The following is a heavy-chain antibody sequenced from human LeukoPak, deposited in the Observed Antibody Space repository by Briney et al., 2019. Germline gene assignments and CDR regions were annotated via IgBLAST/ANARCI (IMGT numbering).Heavy chain of an antibody. V-gene: IGHV5-51*01. CDR3: ARHCRPADPLDAFDI. Sequence: GESLKISCKGSGYSFTSYWIGWVRQIPGKGLEWMGIIYPGDSDTRYSPSFQGQVTISVDKSISTAFLQWSSLKASDTAMYYCARHCRPADPLDAFDIWGQGRMVTVSS. J-gene: IGHJ3*02. CDR2: IYPGDSDT. CDR1: GYSFTSYW. D-gene: IGHD2-15*01.